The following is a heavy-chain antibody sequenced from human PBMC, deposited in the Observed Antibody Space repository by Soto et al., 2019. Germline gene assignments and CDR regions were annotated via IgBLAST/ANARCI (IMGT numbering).Heavy chain of an antibody. CDR2: ISSSSSTI. V-gene: IGHV3-48*04. CDR3: VYCSGDSCYGVFDY. J-gene: IGHJ4*02. CDR1: GLTFTSYS. D-gene: IGHD2-15*01. Sequence: GGSLRLSCAASGLTFTSYSMNWVRQAPGKGLEWVSFISSSSSTIYYADSVKGRFTISRDNARNTLYLQLNSLRTEDTAMYYCVYCSGDSCYGVFDYWGQGNLVTVYS.